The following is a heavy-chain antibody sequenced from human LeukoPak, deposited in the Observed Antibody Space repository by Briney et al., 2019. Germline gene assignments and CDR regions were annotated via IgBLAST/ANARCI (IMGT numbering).Heavy chain of an antibody. CDR2: FDPEDGET. CDR3: ATGAVVVPAAPYYYYYGMDV. Sequence: ASVKVSCKVSGYTLTELSMHWVRQAPGKGLEWMGGFDPEDGETIYAQKFQGRVTMAEDTSTDTAYMGLSSLRSEDTAVYYCATGAVVVPAAPYYYYYGMDVWGQGTTVTVSS. J-gene: IGHJ6*02. V-gene: IGHV1-24*01. CDR1: GYTLTELS. D-gene: IGHD2-2*01.